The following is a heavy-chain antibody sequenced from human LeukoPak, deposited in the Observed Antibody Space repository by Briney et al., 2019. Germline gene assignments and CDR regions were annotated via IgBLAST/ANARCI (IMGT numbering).Heavy chain of an antibody. V-gene: IGHV1-69*04. D-gene: IGHD6-13*01. Sequence: GASVKVSCKASGGTFSSYAISWVRQAPGQGLEWMGRIIPILGIANYAQKFQGRVTITADKSTSTAYMELSSLRSGDTAVYYCAREVQIPLAAAASRYYYYYGMDVWGQGTTVTVSS. CDR1: GGTFSSYA. CDR2: IIPILGIA. J-gene: IGHJ6*02. CDR3: AREVQIPLAAAASRYYYYYGMDV.